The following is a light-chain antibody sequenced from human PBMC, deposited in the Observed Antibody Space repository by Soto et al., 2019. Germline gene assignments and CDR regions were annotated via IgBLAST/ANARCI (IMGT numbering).Light chain of an antibody. CDR2: KVS. J-gene: IGKJ1*01. CDR3: MQGTHWRT. V-gene: IGKV2-30*01. CDR1: QSLVDSDGNTY. Sequence: DVVMTQSPLSLPVTLGQPASISCRSSQSLVDSDGNTYLNWFQQRPGQSPRRLIYKVSNRDSGVPDRFSGSGSGTDFTLKISRVEAEDVGVYYCMQGTHWRTFGQGTKVEIK.